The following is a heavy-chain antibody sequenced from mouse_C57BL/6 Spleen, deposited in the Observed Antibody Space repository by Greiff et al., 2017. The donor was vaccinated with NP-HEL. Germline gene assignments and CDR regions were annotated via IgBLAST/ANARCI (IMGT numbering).Heavy chain of an antibody. D-gene: IGHD1-1*01. Sequence: QVQLKQSGAELMKPGASVKLSCKATGYTFTGYWIEWVKQRPGHGLEWIGEILPGSGSTNYNEKFKGKATFTADTSSNTAYMQLSSLTTEDSAIYYCARLGHFITTVVATDYWGQGTTLTVSS. CDR2: ILPGSGST. CDR1: GYTFTGYW. CDR3: ARLGHFITTVVATDY. V-gene: IGHV1-9*01. J-gene: IGHJ2*01.